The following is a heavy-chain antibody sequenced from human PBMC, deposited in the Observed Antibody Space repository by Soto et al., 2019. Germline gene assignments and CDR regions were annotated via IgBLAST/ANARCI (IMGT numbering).Heavy chain of an antibody. D-gene: IGHD6-19*01. CDR3: AKGAVAGTPTSYYYYGMDV. Sequence: QVQLLQSGAEVKKPGSSVRVSCEASGGSFRTYSISWVRQAPGQGLEWLGEIIPIFGTVNYAQKFQGRVTITADEPTTTVYMDLRSLRSEDTAEYYCAKGAVAGTPTSYYYYGMDVWGQGTTVTVSS. CDR1: GGSFRTYS. CDR2: IIPIFGTV. V-gene: IGHV1-69*12. J-gene: IGHJ6*02.